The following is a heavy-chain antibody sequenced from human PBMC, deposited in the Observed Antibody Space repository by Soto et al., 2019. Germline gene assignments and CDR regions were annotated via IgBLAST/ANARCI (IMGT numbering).Heavy chain of an antibody. CDR1: GYTFTSYA. D-gene: IGHD2-2*01. Sequence: ASVKVSCKASGYTFTSYAMHWVRQAPGQRLEWMGWINAGNGNTKYSQKFQGRVTITRDTSASTAYMELSSLRSEDTAVYYCAREGILSRYCSSTSCYAYYYGMDVWGQGTTVTVSS. J-gene: IGHJ6*02. CDR2: INAGNGNT. CDR3: AREGILSRYCSSTSCYAYYYGMDV. V-gene: IGHV1-3*01.